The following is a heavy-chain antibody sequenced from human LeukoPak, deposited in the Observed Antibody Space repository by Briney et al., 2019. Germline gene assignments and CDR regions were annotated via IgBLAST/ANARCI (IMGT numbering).Heavy chain of an antibody. V-gene: IGHV1-69*05. CDR2: IIPIFGTA. CDR1: GGTFSSYS. CDR3: ARVRGSSSWYSYFDY. J-gene: IGHJ4*02. Sequence: SVKVSCKASGGTFSSYSISWVRQAPGQGLEWMGGIIPIFGTANYAQKFQGRVTITTDESTSTAYMELSSLRSEDTAVYYCARVRGSSSWYSYFDYWGQGTLVTVSS. D-gene: IGHD6-13*01.